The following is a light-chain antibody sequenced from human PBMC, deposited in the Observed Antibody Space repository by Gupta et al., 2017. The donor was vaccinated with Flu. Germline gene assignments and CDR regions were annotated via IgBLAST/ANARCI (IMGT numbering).Light chain of an antibody. CDR3: QHRSSWPLT. CDR1: QSVSRY. CDR2: DAS. Sequence: EIVLTQSPATLSLSPGDRATLSCRASQSVSRYLVWYQQKPGQAPRLLIYDASNRATGIPAKFSGNGSGTDFTLTISSLEPEDFAVYYCQHRSSWPLTFGGGTKVEIK. V-gene: IGKV3-11*01. J-gene: IGKJ4*01.